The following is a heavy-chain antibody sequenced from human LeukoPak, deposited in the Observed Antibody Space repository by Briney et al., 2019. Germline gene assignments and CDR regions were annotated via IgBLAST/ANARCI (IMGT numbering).Heavy chain of an antibody. CDR1: GYTFTSYD. D-gene: IGHD3-3*01. V-gene: IGHV1-8*03. CDR2: MNPNSGNT. J-gene: IGHJ4*02. Sequence: ASVKVSCKASGYTFTSYDINWVRQATGQGLEWMGWMNPNSGNTGYAQRFQGRVTITRNTSISTAYMELSSLRAEDTAVYYCARYDFWSGYYNEGLYYFDYWGQGTLVTVSS. CDR3: ARYDFWSGYYNEGLYYFDY.